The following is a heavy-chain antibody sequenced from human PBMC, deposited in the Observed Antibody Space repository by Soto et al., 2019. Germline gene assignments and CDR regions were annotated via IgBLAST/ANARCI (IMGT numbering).Heavy chain of an antibody. CDR1: GFTFSAYY. CDR3: VREYYYGMDV. J-gene: IGHJ6*02. CDR2: ITSSSDYT. V-gene: IGHV3-11*05. Sequence: QEQLVESGGGLVRPGGSPRLSCAASGFTFSAYYMTWMRQAPGKGLEWVSYITSSSDYTNYAGSVKGRFTISRDNAKNSLYLQMNSLRVEDTAVYYCVREYYYGMDVWGQGTTVTVSS.